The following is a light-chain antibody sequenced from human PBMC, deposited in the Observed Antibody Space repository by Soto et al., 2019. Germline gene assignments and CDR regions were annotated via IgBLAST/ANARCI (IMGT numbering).Light chain of an antibody. CDR1: SGHRAFA. CDR2: LNSDGSH. CDR3: QTWGTGFRV. V-gene: IGLV4-69*01. Sequence: QSVLTQSPSASASLGASVKLTCTLSSGHRAFAIAWHQQQPEKGPRYLMKLNSDGSHTRGDGIPDRFSGSSSGAERYLTISSLQSEDEAEYYCQTWGTGFRVFGGGTQLTVL. J-gene: IGLJ3*02.